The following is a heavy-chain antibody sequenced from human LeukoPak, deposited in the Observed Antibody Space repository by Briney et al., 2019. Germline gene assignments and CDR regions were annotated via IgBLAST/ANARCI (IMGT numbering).Heavy chain of an antibody. Sequence: PSETLSLTCAVSGGSISSGGYSWSWIRQPPGKGLEWIGFIYHSGSTYYNPSLKSRVTISVDRSKNQFSLRLISVTAADTAVYYCARARDTATGPIFDYWGQGTPVTVSS. J-gene: IGHJ4*02. D-gene: IGHD5-18*01. V-gene: IGHV4-30-2*01. CDR3: ARARDTATGPIFDY. CDR2: IYHSGST. CDR1: GGSISSGGYS.